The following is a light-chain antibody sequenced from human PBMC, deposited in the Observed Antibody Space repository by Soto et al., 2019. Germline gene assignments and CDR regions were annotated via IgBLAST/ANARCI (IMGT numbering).Light chain of an antibody. V-gene: IGKV3-20*01. CDR2: GAS. Sequence: EIVLTQSPGTLSLSPGERTTLSCRASQSISRYLAWYQQKPGQGPRLLIYGASSRATGTPDRFSGSGSGTDLTITINRLEPEDFELYYCQQYGSSPPTFGQGTKVDIK. J-gene: IGKJ1*01. CDR1: QSISRY. CDR3: QQYGSSPPT.